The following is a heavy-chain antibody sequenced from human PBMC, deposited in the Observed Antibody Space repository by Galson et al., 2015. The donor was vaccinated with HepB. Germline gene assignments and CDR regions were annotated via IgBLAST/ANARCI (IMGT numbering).Heavy chain of an antibody. CDR2: INPSGGST. CDR1: GYTFTSYY. D-gene: IGHD2-15*01. V-gene: IGHV1-46*04. CDR3: ARVLGGDCSGGSCYWTGFDY. J-gene: IGHJ4*02. Sequence: SVKVSCKASGYTFTSYYMHWVRQAPGQGLEWMGIINPSGGSTSYAQKLQGRVTMTRDTSTSTVYMELSSLRSEDTAVYYCARVLGGDCSGGSCYWTGFDYWGQGTLVTVSS.